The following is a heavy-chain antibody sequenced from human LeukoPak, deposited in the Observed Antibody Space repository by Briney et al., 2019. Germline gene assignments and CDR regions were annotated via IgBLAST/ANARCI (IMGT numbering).Heavy chain of an antibody. J-gene: IGHJ4*02. V-gene: IGHV1-3*01. D-gene: IGHD6-13*01. Sequence: ASVKVSCKASGYTFTSYAMHWVRQAPGQRLEWMGWINAGNGNTKYSQKFQTRVTITRDTSASTAYMELSSLRSEDTAVYYCARDPIGSRWPYYFDYWGQGTLVTVSS. CDR3: ARDPIGSRWPYYFDY. CDR2: INAGNGNT. CDR1: GYTFTSYA.